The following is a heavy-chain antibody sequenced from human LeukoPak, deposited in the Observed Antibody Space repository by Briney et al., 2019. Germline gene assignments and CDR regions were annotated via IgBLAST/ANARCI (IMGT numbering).Heavy chain of an antibody. V-gene: IGHV1-2*02. CDR1: GYTLTDYY. CDR2: INPNSGGT. D-gene: IGHD2-8*02. Sequence: ASVKVSCKASGYTLTDYYMNWVRQAPGQGLEWMGWINPNSGGTNYAQKFQGRVTVTRDTSISTAYMELSSLRSDDTAVYYCSYSGYGWDVIRFDYWGQGTLVTVSS. CDR3: SYSGYGWDVIRFDY. J-gene: IGHJ4*02.